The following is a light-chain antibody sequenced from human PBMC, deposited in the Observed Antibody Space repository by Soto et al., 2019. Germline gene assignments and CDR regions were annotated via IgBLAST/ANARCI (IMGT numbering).Light chain of an antibody. V-gene: IGLV2-11*01. CDR2: DVS. J-gene: IGLJ2*01. CDR1: SNDVGGYHY. Sequence: QSVLTQPRSVSGSPGQSVTISCTGTSNDVGGYHYVSWYQQHPGKAPKLMIYDVSKRPSGVPDHFSGSKSGNTASLTISGLQAEDEADYYCCSYAGSYSLIFGGGTKLTVL. CDR3: CSYAGSYSLI.